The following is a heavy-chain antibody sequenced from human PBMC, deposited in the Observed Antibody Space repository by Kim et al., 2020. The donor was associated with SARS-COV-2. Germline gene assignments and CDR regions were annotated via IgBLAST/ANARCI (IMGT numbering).Heavy chain of an antibody. J-gene: IGHJ4*02. CDR1: GYTFTGYY. Sequence: ASVKVSCKASGYTFTGYYMHWVRQAPGQGLEWMGWINPNSGGTNYAQKFQGRVTMTRDTSISTAYMELSRPRSDDTAVYYCARVSSGSWDFDYWGQGTLVTVSS. V-gene: IGHV1-2*02. CDR2: INPNSGGT. D-gene: IGHD1-26*01. CDR3: ARVSSGSWDFDY.